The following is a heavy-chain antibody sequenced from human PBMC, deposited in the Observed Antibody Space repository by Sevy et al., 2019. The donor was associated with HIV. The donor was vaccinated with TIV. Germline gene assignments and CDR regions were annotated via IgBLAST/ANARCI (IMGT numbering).Heavy chain of an antibody. D-gene: IGHD2-8*01. CDR1: GFTFSSYW. CDR3: ARDRDDGYCTNGVCFNFDN. Sequence: GGSLRLSCAASGFTFSSYWMSWVRQAPGKGLEWVSGISWNSGSIDYADSVKGRFTISRDNAKNSLYLQMKSLRADDTALYYCARDRDDGYCTNGVCFNFDNWGQGTLVTVSS. CDR2: ISWNSGSI. J-gene: IGHJ4*01. V-gene: IGHV3-9*01.